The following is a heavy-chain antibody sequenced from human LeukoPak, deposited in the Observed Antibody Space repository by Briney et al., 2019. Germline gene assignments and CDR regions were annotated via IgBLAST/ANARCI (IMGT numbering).Heavy chain of an antibody. CDR3: ASSLGDMDV. CDR1: GFSFRNYA. Sequence: PGRSLRLSCVASGFSFRNYAIHWVRQAPGKGLEWLTVMSYNGFNKYYADSVKGRFTISRDNSKNTLYLQMDSLRVDDTAVYYCASSLGDMDVWGKGTTVTVSS. J-gene: IGHJ6*03. V-gene: IGHV3-30-3*01. CDR2: MSYNGFNK.